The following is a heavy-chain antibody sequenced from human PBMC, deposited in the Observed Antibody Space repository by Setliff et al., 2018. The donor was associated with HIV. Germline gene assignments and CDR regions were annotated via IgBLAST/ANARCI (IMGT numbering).Heavy chain of an antibody. J-gene: IGHJ4*02. CDR2: ISNDGGRE. Sequence: GGSLRLSCAASGFTFTNYWMAWIRQAPGRGLEWAAIISNDGGREYYVDSVKGRFTISRDNAKSSLYLQMDSLRVEDTSVYYCWSGYTSGRWGQGTQVTVSS. CDR3: WSGYTSGR. CDR1: GFTFTNYW. V-gene: IGHV3-7*01. D-gene: IGHD6-19*01.